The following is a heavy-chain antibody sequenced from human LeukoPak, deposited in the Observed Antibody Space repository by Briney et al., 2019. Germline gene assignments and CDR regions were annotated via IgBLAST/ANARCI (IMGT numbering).Heavy chain of an antibody. J-gene: IGHJ3*02. CDR3: ARDLHYDILTGYFYDAFDI. CDR1: GGSISSYY. D-gene: IGHD3-9*01. V-gene: IGHV4-59*12. Sequence: SSETLSLTCTVSGGSISSYYWSGIRQPPGKGLEWVGYMYYTGSTYYNPSLKSRVTISVATSKNQFSLKLSSVTAADTAVYYCARDLHYDILTGYFYDAFDIWGQGTMVTVSS. CDR2: MYYTGST.